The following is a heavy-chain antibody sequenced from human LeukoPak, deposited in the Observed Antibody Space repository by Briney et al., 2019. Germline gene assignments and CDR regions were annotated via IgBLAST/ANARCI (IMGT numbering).Heavy chain of an antibody. CDR1: VGTFSSYA. CDR3: GSSGYSSWSGYYFDH. D-gene: IGHD3-22*01. Sequence: ASVKVSCKASVGTFSSYAISCVRQAPGQGVEWMGGIIPIFGTANYAQNFQGRVTITADKSPSTAYMELSSLRSEDPAVYYCGSSGYSSWSGYYFDHWGQGTPVTVSS. V-gene: IGHV1-69*06. CDR2: IIPIFGTA. J-gene: IGHJ4*02.